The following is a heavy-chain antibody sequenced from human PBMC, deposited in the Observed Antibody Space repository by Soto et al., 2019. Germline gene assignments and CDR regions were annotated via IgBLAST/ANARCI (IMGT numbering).Heavy chain of an antibody. D-gene: IGHD3-10*01. V-gene: IGHV4-30-4*01. J-gene: IGHJ4*02. CDR2: IYYSGST. CDR3: ARVAVLWFGEPAYYFDY. CDR1: GGSISSGDYY. Sequence: SETLSLTCTVSGGSISSGDYYWSWIRQPPGKGLEWIGYIYYSGSTYYNPSLKSRVTISVDTSKNQFSLKLSSVTAADTAVYYCARVAVLWFGEPAYYFDYWGQGTLVTVSS.